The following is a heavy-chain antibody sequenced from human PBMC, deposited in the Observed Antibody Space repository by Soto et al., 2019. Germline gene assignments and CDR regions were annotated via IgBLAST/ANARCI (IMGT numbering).Heavy chain of an antibody. CDR1: GYSLTDYH. V-gene: IGHV1-2*04. J-gene: IGHJ6*02. CDR3: ARGDSTDCSNGVCSFIYSHDMGV. D-gene: IGHD2-8*01. Sequence: ASVKVSCKASGYSLTDYHIHWVRQAPGQGLEWLGRINPKSGGTSTAQKFQGWVTMTTDTSISTASMELTRLTSDDTAIYYCARGDSTDCSNGVCSFIYSHDMGVWGQGTTVTASS. CDR2: INPKSGGT.